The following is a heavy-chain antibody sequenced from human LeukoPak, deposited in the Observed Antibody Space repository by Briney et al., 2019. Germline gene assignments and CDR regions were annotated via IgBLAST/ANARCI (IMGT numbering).Heavy chain of an antibody. V-gene: IGHV3-9*01. Sequence: PGRSLRLSCAASGFTFDVYAMHWVRHAPGKGLEWVSGISWNSGSIGYADSVKGRFTISRDNAKNSLYLQMNSLRAEDTALYYCAKDSGDPDYGSGSYSWFDPWGQGTLVTVSS. CDR2: ISWNSGSI. CDR3: AKDSGDPDYGSGSYSWFDP. J-gene: IGHJ5*02. CDR1: GFTFDVYA. D-gene: IGHD3-10*01.